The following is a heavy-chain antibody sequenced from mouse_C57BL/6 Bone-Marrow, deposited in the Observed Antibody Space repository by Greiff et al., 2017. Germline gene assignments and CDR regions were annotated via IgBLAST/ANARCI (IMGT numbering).Heavy chain of an antibody. CDR1: GYTFTSYW. CDR3: TIIYDGYFYFDY. CDR2: IYPGNSDT. Sequence: EVQLQESGTVLARPGASVKMSCKTSGYTFTSYWMHWVKQRPGQGLEWIGAIYPGNSDTSYNQKFKGKAKLTAVTSASTAYMELSRLTNEDSAVYYCTIIYDGYFYFDYWGQGTTLTVSS. V-gene: IGHV1-5*01. J-gene: IGHJ2*01. D-gene: IGHD2-3*01.